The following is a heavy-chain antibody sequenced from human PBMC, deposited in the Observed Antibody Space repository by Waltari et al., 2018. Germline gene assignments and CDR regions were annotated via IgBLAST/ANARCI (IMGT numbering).Heavy chain of an antibody. CDR2: IDTRGRT. Sequence: QVQLQESGPGLVKPSETLSLTCTVSGGSISSYYWSWIRQPAGKGLEWIGRIDTRGRTNYNPALKSRVTMSVRTSKSQFSLKLSSVTAADTAVYYCAGGGSGLYYYYGMDVWGQGTTVTVSS. V-gene: IGHV4-4*07. CDR1: GGSISSYY. CDR3: AGGGSGLYYYYGMDV. J-gene: IGHJ6*02. D-gene: IGHD2-15*01.